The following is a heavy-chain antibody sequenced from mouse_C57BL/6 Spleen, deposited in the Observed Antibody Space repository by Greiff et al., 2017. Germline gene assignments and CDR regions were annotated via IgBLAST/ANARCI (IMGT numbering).Heavy chain of an antibody. D-gene: IGHD1-1*01. CDR1: GYTFTDYY. Sequence: VQLQQSGPVLVKPGASVKMSCKASGYTFTDYYMNWVKQSHGKSLEWIGVINPYNGGTSYNQKFKGKATLTVDKSSSTAYMELNSLTSEDSAVYYCARGAYYYGGSCDAMDYWGQGTSVTVSS. V-gene: IGHV1-19*01. CDR3: ARGAYYYGGSCDAMDY. CDR2: INPYNGGT. J-gene: IGHJ4*01.